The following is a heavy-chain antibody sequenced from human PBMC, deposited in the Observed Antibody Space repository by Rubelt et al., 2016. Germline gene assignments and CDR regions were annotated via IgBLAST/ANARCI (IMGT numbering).Heavy chain of an antibody. Sequence: QVQLQESGPGLVKPSETLSLTCTVSGYSISSGYYWGWIRQPPGKGLEWIGGIYHSGSTSYNPSLKSRVTRSVDTSKNQFSLKLSSVTVADTAVYYCASADYDFWSGSDRNWFDPWGQGTLVTVSS. J-gene: IGHJ5*02. CDR3: ASADYDFWSGSDRNWFDP. CDR1: GYSISSGYY. D-gene: IGHD3-3*01. CDR2: IYHSGST. V-gene: IGHV4-38-2*02.